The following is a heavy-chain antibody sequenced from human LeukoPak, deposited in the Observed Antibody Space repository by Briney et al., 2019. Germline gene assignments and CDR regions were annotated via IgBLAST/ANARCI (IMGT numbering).Heavy chain of an antibody. J-gene: IGHJ3*02. CDR1: GFTVSSNY. Sequence: GGSLRLSCAASGFTVSSNYMSWVRQAPGKGLEWVSSISSSSSYIYYADSVKGRFTISRDNAKNSLYLQMNSLRAEDTAVYYCARDKKRQLVTDAFDIWGQGTMVTVSS. D-gene: IGHD6-6*01. CDR3: ARDKKRQLVTDAFDI. CDR2: ISSSSSYI. V-gene: IGHV3-21*01.